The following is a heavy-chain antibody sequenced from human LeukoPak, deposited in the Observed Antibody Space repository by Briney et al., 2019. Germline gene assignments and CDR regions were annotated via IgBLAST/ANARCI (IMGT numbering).Heavy chain of an antibody. J-gene: IGHJ3*02. CDR3: TRGVYAFDI. Sequence: QTGGSLRLSSAASGFIFFDYWVTWVRQAPGKGLEWVAYMKPDGSEIYYLDSVKGRFTISRDNTKNLLYLQMNSLRAEDTATYYCTRGVYAFDIWGQGTMVTVSS. V-gene: IGHV3-7*01. CDR1: GFIFFDYW. CDR2: MKPDGSEI.